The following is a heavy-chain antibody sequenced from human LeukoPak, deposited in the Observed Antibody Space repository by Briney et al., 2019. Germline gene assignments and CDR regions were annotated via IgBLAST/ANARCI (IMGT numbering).Heavy chain of an antibody. Sequence: ASVKVSCKASGYTFTGYYMHWVRQAPGQGLEWMGWINPNSGGTNYAQKLQGRVTMTRDTSISTAYMELSRLRSDDTAVYYCASLIVGDQDDAFDIWGQGTMVTVSS. CDR3: ASLIVGDQDDAFDI. J-gene: IGHJ3*02. V-gene: IGHV1-2*02. D-gene: IGHD1-26*01. CDR2: INPNSGGT. CDR1: GYTFTGYY.